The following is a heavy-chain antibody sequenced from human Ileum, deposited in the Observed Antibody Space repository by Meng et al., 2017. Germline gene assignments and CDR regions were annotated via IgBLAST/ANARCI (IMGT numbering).Heavy chain of an antibody. D-gene: IGHD3-22*01. CDR3: SRTSYYDNSGYYPG. Sequence: QVQLRQWGAGLVKPWETLSLTFAGYGGSFSGYYWSWIRQPPGKGLEWIGEINHSGSTNYNPSLKSRVTISVDTSKNQFSLKLSSVPAADTAVYYCSRTSYYDNSGYYPGWGQGTLVTVSS. V-gene: IGHV4-34*01. J-gene: IGHJ4*02. CDR2: INHSGST. CDR1: GGSFSGYY.